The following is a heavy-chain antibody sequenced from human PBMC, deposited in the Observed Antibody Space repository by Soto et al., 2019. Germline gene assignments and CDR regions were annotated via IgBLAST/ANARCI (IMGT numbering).Heavy chain of an antibody. V-gene: IGHV5-51*01. J-gene: IGHJ4*02. CDR2: IYPADSDI. CDR1: GYSFTSYW. CDR3: ARLKRDGHNYSPLYY. Sequence: PGESLKISCKGSGYSFTSYWIGWVRQMPGKGLEWMGIIYPADSDIRYSPSFQGQVTISADKSISTAYVQWSSLKASDTAMYYCARLKRDGHNYSPLYYWGKGTLVTVS. D-gene: IGHD5-12*01.